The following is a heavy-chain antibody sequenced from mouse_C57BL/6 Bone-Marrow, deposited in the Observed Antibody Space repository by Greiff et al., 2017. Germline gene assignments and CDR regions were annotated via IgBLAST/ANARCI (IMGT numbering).Heavy chain of an antibody. CDR2: IYPGDGDT. J-gene: IGHJ2*01. D-gene: IGHD1-1*01. CDR1: GYAFSSYW. V-gene: IGHV1-80*01. CDR3: ARNPYGSSYFDY. Sequence: VKLVESGAELVKPGASVKISCKASGYAFSSYWMNWVKQRPGKGLEWIGQIYPGDGDTNYNGKFKGKATLTADKSSSTAYMQLNSLTSEDSAVYFCARNPYGSSYFDYWGQGTTLTVSS.